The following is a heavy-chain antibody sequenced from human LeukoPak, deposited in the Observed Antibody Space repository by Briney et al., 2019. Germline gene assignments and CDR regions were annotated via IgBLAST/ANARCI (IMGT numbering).Heavy chain of an antibody. CDR2: IYSGGSI. Sequence: PGGSLRLSCAASGFTVSSNYMSWVRQAPGKGLEWVSVIYSGGSIYYADSVKGRFTISRDTSKNTLYLQMNSLRAEDTAVYYCARSGQQLNYYYGLDVWGQGTTVTVSS. V-gene: IGHV3-66*01. CDR3: ARSGQQLNYYYGLDV. D-gene: IGHD6-13*01. J-gene: IGHJ6*02. CDR1: GFTVSSNY.